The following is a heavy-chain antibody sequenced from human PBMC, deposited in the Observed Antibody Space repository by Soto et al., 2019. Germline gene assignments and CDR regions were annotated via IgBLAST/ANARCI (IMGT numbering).Heavy chain of an antibody. CDR1: GTSISSYY. J-gene: IGHJ4*02. CDR3: ARYNSYAIDY. CDR2: IHYSGTT. Sequence: SETLSLTCTVSGTSISSYYWSWIRQPPGKGLEWIANIHYSGTTNYNPSLASRVALSVDTSKNQFSLKMTSVTAADRAMYFCARYNSYAIDYWGRGTLVTVSS. D-gene: IGHD2-8*01. V-gene: IGHV4-59*01.